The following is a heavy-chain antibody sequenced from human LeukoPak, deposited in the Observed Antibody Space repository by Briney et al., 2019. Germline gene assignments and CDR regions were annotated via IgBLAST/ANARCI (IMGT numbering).Heavy chain of an antibody. D-gene: IGHD6-13*01. J-gene: IGHJ5*02. Sequence: PSETLSLTCTVSGGSMSSYYWSWIRQPPGKGLEWIGYIYYSGSTNYNPSLKSRVTISVDTSKNQFALKLSSVTAADTAVYYCARDVGGKLAAAGTGVSWFDPWGQGTLVTVSS. CDR2: IYYSGST. CDR1: GGSMSSYY. V-gene: IGHV4-59*01. CDR3: ARDVGGKLAAAGTGVSWFDP.